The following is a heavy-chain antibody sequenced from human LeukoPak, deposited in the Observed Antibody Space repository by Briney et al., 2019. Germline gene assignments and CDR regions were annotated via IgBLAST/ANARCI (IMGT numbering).Heavy chain of an antibody. J-gene: IGHJ4*02. Sequence: AGGSLRLSCAASGFTFSSYAMHWVRRAPGKGLEWVAVISYDGSNKYYADSVKGRFTISRDNSKNTLYLQMNSLRAEDTAVYYCARDSLGSYWRYFDYWGQGTLVTVSS. CDR1: GFTFSSYA. V-gene: IGHV3-30*01. CDR2: ISYDGSNK. D-gene: IGHD1-26*01. CDR3: ARDSLGSYWRYFDY.